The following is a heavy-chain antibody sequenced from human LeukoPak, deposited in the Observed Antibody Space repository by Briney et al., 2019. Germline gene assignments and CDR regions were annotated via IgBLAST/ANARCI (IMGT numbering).Heavy chain of an antibody. CDR3: ARDWWFDP. V-gene: IGHV3-74*01. J-gene: IGHJ5*02. CDR2: INNDGTTT. Sequence: GGSLRLSCAASGFTFSNYSMNWARQAPGKGLEWVSRINNDGTTTNYADSVKGRFTISRDNVKNTLYLQMNSLRVEDSAVYYCARDWWFDPWGQGTLVTVSS. CDR1: GFTFSNYS.